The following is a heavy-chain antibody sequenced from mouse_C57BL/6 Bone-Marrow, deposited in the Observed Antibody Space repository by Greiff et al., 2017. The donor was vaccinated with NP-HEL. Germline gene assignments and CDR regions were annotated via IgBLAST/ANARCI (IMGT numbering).Heavy chain of an antibody. CDR3: ARHPYGSSYYFDY. Sequence: EVQLVESGGDLVKPGGSLKLSCAASGFTFSSYGMSWVRQTPDKRLEWVATISSGGSYTYYPDSVKGRFTISRDNAKNTLYLQMSSLKSEDTAMYYCARHPYGSSYYFDYWGQGTTLTVSS. J-gene: IGHJ2*01. V-gene: IGHV5-6*01. CDR2: ISSGGSYT. D-gene: IGHD1-1*01. CDR1: GFTFSSYG.